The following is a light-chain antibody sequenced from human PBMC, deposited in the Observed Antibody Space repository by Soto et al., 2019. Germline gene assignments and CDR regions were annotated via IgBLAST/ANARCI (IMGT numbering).Light chain of an antibody. Sequence: EIVLTQSPGTLSLSPGERATLSCRASQSVSSSYLAWYQQKPGQAPRLLIYGASSRDTGIPDRFSGSGSGTDFTLTISRLEPEEFAVYYCQQYGSSPPYTFGQGTKLEIK. CDR3: QQYGSSPPYT. J-gene: IGKJ2*01. CDR2: GAS. CDR1: QSVSSSY. V-gene: IGKV3-20*01.